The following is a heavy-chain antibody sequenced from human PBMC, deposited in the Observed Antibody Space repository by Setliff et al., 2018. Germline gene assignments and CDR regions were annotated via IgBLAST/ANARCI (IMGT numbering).Heavy chain of an antibody. D-gene: IGHD7-27*01. CDR2: INGDATIT. Sequence: QPGGSLRLSCAVYGFTFNKYWMYWVCQAPGKGLEWVSRINGDATITNYADSVKGRFTISRDNARNALYLQMNSLRGEDTGVYFCAALDWGENFYNVDVWGKGTTVTVS. CDR3: AALDWGENFYNVDV. J-gene: IGHJ6*03. V-gene: IGHV3-74*01. CDR1: GFTFNKYW.